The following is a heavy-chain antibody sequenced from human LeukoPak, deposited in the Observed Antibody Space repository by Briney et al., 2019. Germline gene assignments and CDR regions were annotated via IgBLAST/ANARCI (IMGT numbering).Heavy chain of an antibody. CDR3: AKSRSGYQIDI. D-gene: IGHD3-22*01. CDR1: GGSISSYY. CDR2: IYYSGST. V-gene: IGHV4-59*01. J-gene: IGHJ3*02. Sequence: PSETLSLTCTVSGGSISSYYWSWIRQPPGKGLEWIGYIYYSGSTNYDPSLKSQVTISVDTSRNQFSLNLTSVTAADTAVYYCAKSRSGYQIDIWGQGTMVTVSS.